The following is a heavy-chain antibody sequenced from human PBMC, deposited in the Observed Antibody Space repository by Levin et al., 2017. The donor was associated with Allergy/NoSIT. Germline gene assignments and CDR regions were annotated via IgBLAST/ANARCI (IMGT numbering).Heavy chain of an antibody. CDR2: ISSSTTTI. CDR3: ARGAATGTSLFDY. D-gene: IGHD6-13*01. Sequence: PGGSLRLSCAASGFTFSIYTMNWVRQAPGKGLEWVSHISSSTTTIHYADSVKGRFTISRDNAKNSLFLQMNSLRDEDTAVYYCARGAATGTSLFDYWGQGTLVTVSS. V-gene: IGHV3-48*02. CDR1: GFTFSIYT. J-gene: IGHJ4*02.